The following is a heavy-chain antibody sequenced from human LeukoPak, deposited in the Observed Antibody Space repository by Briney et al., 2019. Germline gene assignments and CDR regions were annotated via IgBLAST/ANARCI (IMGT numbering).Heavy chain of an antibody. J-gene: IGHJ4*02. Sequence: PSETLSLTCAVYGGSFSGYYWSWIRQPPGKGLEWIGEINHSGSTNYNPSLKSRVTISVDTSKNQFSLKLSSVTAADTAVYYCARRPVYYYGSGSLDYWGQGTLVTVSS. V-gene: IGHV4-34*01. D-gene: IGHD3-10*01. CDR1: GGSFSGYY. CDR3: ARRPVYYYGSGSLDY. CDR2: INHSGST.